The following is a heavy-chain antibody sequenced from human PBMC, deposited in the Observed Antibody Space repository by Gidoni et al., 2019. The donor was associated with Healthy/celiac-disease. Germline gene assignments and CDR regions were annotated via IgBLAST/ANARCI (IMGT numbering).Heavy chain of an antibody. CDR1: GFTFSDYY. CDR3: ARAGAALARVFDY. V-gene: IGHV3-11*01. Sequence: QVHLVESGGGLVKPGGSLRPSCAASGFTFSDYYMSWIRQAPGKGLEWVSYISRSGSTRYYAGSVKGRFTISRDNAKNSLYLQMNSLRAEDTAVYYCARAGAALARVFDYWGQGTLVTVSS. CDR2: ISRSGSTR. D-gene: IGHD6-6*01. J-gene: IGHJ4*02.